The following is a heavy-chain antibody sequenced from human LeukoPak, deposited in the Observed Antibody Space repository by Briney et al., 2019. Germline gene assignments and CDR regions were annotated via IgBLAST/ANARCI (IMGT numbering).Heavy chain of an antibody. J-gene: IGHJ3*02. V-gene: IGHV4-61*02. D-gene: IGHD3-22*01. CDR3: ARGPYSYDSSGAFDI. CDR1: GDSISSGDYY. Sequence: SETLSLTCTVSGDSISSGDYYWSCIRQPAGKGLEWIGRISSSGSTDYNPSLKSRVTISVDTSKNQFSLKLSSVTAADTAVYFCARGPYSYDSSGAFDIWGQGTMVTVSS. CDR2: ISSSGST.